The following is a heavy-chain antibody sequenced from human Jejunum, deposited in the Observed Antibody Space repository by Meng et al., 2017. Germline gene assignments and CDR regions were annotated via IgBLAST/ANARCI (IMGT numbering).Heavy chain of an antibody. Sequence: GESLKISCAASGFTFRTYTMSWVRQAPGKGLEWVAGIFGSDSSTHYADSVKGRFTISRDNSKNMVYLQMDSLRADDTGLYYCAKDQKVDGLWPFDYWGQGTLVTVSS. D-gene: IGHD3-9*01. CDR1: GFTFRTYT. CDR2: IFGSDSST. CDR3: AKDQKVDGLWPFDY. J-gene: IGHJ4*02. V-gene: IGHV3-23*01.